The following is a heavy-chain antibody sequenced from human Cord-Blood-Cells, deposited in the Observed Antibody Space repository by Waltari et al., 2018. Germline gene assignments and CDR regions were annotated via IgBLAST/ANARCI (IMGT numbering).Heavy chain of an antibody. Sequence: EVQLVESGGGLVQPGGSLRLSCAASGFTFSSYWMSWVRQAPGKGLEWVANIKQDGSEKYVVDSVKGRFTISRDNAKNSLYLQMNSLRAEDTAVYYCARDRAGGPTDAFDIWGQGTMVTVSS. CDR1: GFTFSSYW. D-gene: IGHD2-15*01. V-gene: IGHV3-7*01. J-gene: IGHJ3*02. CDR2: IKQDGSEK. CDR3: ARDRAGGPTDAFDI.